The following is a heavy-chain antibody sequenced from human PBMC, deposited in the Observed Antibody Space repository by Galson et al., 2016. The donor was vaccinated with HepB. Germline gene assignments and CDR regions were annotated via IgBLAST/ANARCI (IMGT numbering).Heavy chain of an antibody. CDR3: ASSPPPTWKLLLYYSYYYMAV. D-gene: IGHD4-23*01. J-gene: IGHJ6*02. CDR2: FDPEDGKP. V-gene: IGHV1-24*01. Sequence: SVKVSCKVSGHTLTDLSIHWVRQAPGKGLEWMGGFDPEDGKPIYAQKFKGRVTVTEDTSTDTAFMQLSGLGSDDTAVYYCASSPPPTWKLLLYYSYYYMAVWGQGTTVTVSS. CDR1: GHTLTDLS.